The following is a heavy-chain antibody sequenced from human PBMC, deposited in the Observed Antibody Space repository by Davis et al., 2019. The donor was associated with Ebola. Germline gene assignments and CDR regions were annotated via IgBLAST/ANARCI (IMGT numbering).Heavy chain of an antibody. Sequence: PSETLSLTCAVYGGSFSGHYWSWIRQPPGKGLEWIGEINHSGITNYNPSLKSRLTISLDTSNNQFSLRVNSVTAADTAVYYCARSATVTTAEFEYWGRGTLVTVSS. CDR2: INHSGIT. CDR1: GGSFSGHY. V-gene: IGHV4-34*01. J-gene: IGHJ4*02. CDR3: ARSATVTTAEFEY. D-gene: IGHD4-17*01.